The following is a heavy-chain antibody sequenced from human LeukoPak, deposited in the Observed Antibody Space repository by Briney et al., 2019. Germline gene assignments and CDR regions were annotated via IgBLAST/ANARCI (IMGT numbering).Heavy chain of an antibody. D-gene: IGHD4-11*01. CDR2: IKSKTDGGTT. Sequence: GGSLRLSCAASGFTFSNAWMSWVRQAPGKGLEWVGRIKSKTDGGTTDYAAPVKGRFTISRDDSKNTLYLQMNSLKTEDTAVYYCTTDSTTDKPRAAFDIWGQGTMVTVSS. CDR3: TTDSTTDKPRAAFDI. J-gene: IGHJ3*02. CDR1: GFTFSNAW. V-gene: IGHV3-15*01.